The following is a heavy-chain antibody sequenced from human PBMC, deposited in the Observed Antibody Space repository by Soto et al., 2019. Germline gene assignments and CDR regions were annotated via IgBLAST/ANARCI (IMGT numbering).Heavy chain of an antibody. J-gene: IGHJ6*02. CDR1: GFIFSNFW. V-gene: IGHV3-7*01. CDR3: ARGNGMDV. CDR2: INQGGGDK. Sequence: EVQLVESGGGLVQPGGSLRLSCAASGFIFSNFWMTWVRQAPGKGLEWVANINQGGGDKYYVDSVKGRSTISRDNAKNSLYLQMNSLRADDTAVYYCARGNGMDVWGQGTTVTVSS.